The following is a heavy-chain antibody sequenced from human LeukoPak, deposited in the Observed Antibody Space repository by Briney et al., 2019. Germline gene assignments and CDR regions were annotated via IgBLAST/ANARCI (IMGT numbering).Heavy chain of an antibody. D-gene: IGHD1-26*01. CDR1: GGTFISYA. V-gene: IGHV1-69*13. CDR3: ARDYSGSYSFDY. Sequence: SVKVSCKASGGTFISYAISWVRQAPGQGLEWMGGIIPIFGTANYAQKFQGRVTITADESTSTAYMELSSLRSEDTAVYYCARDYSGSYSFDYWGQGTLVTVSS. CDR2: IIPIFGTA. J-gene: IGHJ4*02.